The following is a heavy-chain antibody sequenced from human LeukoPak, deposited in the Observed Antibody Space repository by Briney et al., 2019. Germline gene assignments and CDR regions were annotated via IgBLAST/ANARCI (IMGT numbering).Heavy chain of an antibody. CDR3: ARRLAIGTSASDPDGFDY. J-gene: IGHJ4*02. V-gene: IGHV5-51*01. CDR1: GYNFSKYW. CDR2: IYPGDLDA. D-gene: IGHD3-16*01. Sequence: TGESLKISCKASGYNFSKYWIGWVRQMPGKGLEWNGIIYPGDLDARYSPSFQGQATVSAYKYINTAHLQWSSLKASDTAIYYCARRLAIGTSASDPDGFDYWGQGTLVTVSS.